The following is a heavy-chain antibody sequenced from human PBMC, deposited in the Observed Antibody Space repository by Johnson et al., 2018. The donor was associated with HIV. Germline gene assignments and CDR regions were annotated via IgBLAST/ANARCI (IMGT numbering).Heavy chain of an antibody. D-gene: IGHD2/OR15-2a*01. CDR2: IYSGGTT. CDR3: ARAYIYGAFDI. J-gene: IGHJ3*02. Sequence: VQLVESGGGLVHPGGSLRLSCAASGFTVSSNYMNWVRQAPGKGLEWVSVIYSGGTTYYADSVKGRFTNSRDNSKNTLSLQMNSLRAEDTAVYYCARAYIYGAFDIWGQWTMVTVSS. CDR1: GFTVSSNY. V-gene: IGHV3-66*01.